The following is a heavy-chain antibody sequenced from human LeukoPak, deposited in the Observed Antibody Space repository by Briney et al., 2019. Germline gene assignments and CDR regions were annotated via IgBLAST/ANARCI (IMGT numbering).Heavy chain of an antibody. D-gene: IGHD3-22*01. V-gene: IGHV1-69*13. CDR3: ARALSEDYYYDSSGYYFNWFDP. CDR2: IIPIFGTA. J-gene: IGHJ5*02. CDR1: GYTFTSYG. Sequence: GASVKVSCKASGYTFTSYGISWVRQAPGQGLEWMGGIIPIFGTANYAQKFQGRVTITADESTSTAYMELSSLRSEDTAVYYCARALSEDYYYDSSGYYFNWFDPWGQGTLVTVSS.